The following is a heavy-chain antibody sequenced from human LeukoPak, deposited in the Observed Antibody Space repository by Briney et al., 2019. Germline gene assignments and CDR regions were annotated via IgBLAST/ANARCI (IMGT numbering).Heavy chain of an antibody. V-gene: IGHV3-30*02. D-gene: IGHD6-13*01. Sequence: PGGSLRLSCAASGFTFSTYGIHWVRQAPGKGLEWVAFIRYDGGNKYYADSVKGRFTISKDNSKNTLFLQMNSLRPEDTAVYYCARDDGGQQLVQFDYWGQGTLVTVSS. J-gene: IGHJ4*02. CDR3: ARDDGGQQLVQFDY. CDR1: GFTFSTYG. CDR2: IRYDGGNK.